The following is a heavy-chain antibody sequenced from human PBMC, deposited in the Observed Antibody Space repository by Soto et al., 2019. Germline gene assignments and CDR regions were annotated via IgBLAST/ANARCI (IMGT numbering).Heavy chain of an antibody. Sequence: SETLSLTCAVYGGSFSGYYWSWIRQPPGKGLEWIGEIDHSGSTNYNPSLKSRVTISVDTSKNQFSLKLSSVTAADTAVYYCARELASSSWYSGWFDPWGQGTLVTVSS. CDR2: IDHSGST. CDR1: GGSFSGYY. D-gene: IGHD6-13*01. CDR3: ARELASSSWYSGWFDP. J-gene: IGHJ5*02. V-gene: IGHV4-34*01.